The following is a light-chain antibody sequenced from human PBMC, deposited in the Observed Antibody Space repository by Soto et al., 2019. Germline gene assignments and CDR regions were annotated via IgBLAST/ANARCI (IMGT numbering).Light chain of an antibody. V-gene: IGKV1-9*01. Sequence: IQLTQSPSSLSASVGDRVTITCRASQDISSYLAWYQQKPGKAPKLLIYAASTLQSGVPSRFSGSGSGTDFTLTISSLQPEDFATYYCQQGSGTFGQGTKVEIK. CDR3: QQGSGT. J-gene: IGKJ1*01. CDR1: QDISSY. CDR2: AAS.